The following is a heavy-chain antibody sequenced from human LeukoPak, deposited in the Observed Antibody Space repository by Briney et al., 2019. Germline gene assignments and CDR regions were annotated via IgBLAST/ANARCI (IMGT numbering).Heavy chain of an antibody. D-gene: IGHD4-17*01. CDR2: IHYNGNT. CDR1: GGSISGYF. J-gene: IGHJ4*02. Sequence: SETLSLTCAVFGGSISGYFWNWIRQPPGKGLEWIGNIHYNGNTNYNPSLESRVTISVDTSKNQFSLRLSSVTAADTAVYYCARTGEVTTVCDYWGQGTLVTVSS. CDR3: ARTGEVTTVCDY. V-gene: IGHV4-59*08.